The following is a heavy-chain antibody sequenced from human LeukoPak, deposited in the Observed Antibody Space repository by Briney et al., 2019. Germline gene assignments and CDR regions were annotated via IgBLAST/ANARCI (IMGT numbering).Heavy chain of an antibody. D-gene: IGHD6-13*01. CDR2: IYYSGTT. CDR1: GGSISDYY. J-gene: IGHJ4*02. Sequence: SGTLSLTCTVSGGSISDYYWNWIRQPPGKGLEWIGYIYYSGTTNYNPSLESRVTISVDTSKNQFSLKLRYVTAADTAVYYCARSSSWQAHLGYWGQGTLVTVSS. CDR3: ARSSSWQAHLGY. V-gene: IGHV4-59*08.